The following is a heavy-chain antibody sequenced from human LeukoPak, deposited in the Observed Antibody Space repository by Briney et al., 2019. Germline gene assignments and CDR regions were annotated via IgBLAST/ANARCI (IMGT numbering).Heavy chain of an antibody. D-gene: IGHD5-18*01. CDR3: AKDGGLYSYGVHFDY. Sequence: GGSLRLSCAASGFTFSTYWMTWVRQAPGKGPEWVANIKEDGSATYYVDSVKGRFTISRDNSKNTLYLQMNSLRAEDTAVYYCAKDGGLYSYGVHFDYWGQGTLVTVSS. V-gene: IGHV3-7*01. CDR1: GFTFSTYW. CDR2: IKEDGSAT. J-gene: IGHJ4*02.